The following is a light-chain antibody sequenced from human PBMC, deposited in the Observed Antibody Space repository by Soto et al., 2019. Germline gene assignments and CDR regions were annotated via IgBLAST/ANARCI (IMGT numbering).Light chain of an antibody. J-gene: IGKJ5*01. CDR1: QSVSSSY. CDR2: GAS. V-gene: IGKV3-20*01. CDR3: QQYGSS. Sequence: EIVLTQSPGTLSFSPGERATPSCRASQSVSSSYLAWYQQKPGQAPRLLIYGASSRATGIPDRFSGSGSGTDFTLTISRLEPEDFAVYYCQQYGSSFGQGTRLEIK.